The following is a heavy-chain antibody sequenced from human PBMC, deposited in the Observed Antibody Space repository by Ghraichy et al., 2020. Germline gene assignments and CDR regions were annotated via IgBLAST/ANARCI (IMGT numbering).Heavy chain of an antibody. CDR3: ARVAGIAAAGTDGAFDI. J-gene: IGHJ3*02. Sequence: PVKVSCKASGGTFSSYAISWVRQAPGQGLEWMGGIIPIFGTANYAQKFQGRVTITTDESTSTAYMELSSLRSEDTAVYYCARVAGIAAAGTDGAFDIWGQGTMVTVSS. CDR2: IIPIFGTA. V-gene: IGHV1-69*05. D-gene: IGHD6-13*01. CDR1: GGTFSSYA.